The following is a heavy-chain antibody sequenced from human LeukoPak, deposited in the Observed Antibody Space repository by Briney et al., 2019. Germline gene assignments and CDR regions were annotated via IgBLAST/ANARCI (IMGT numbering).Heavy chain of an antibody. CDR2: ISSSSYI. V-gene: IGHV3-21*01. CDR3: ARGGSGSYRYFDY. J-gene: IGHJ4*02. Sequence: GGSLRLSCAASGFTFSSYGMNWVRQAPGKGLEWVSSISSSSYIYYADSVKGRFTISRDNAKNSLYLQMNSLRAEDTAVYYCARGGSGSYRYFDYWGQGTLVTVSS. CDR1: GFTFSSYG. D-gene: IGHD1-26*01.